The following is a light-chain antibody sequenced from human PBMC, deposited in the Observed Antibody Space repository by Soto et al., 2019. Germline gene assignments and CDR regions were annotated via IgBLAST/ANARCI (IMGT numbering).Light chain of an antibody. J-gene: IGKJ1*01. Sequence: DIQMTQSPSTLSASVGDRVTITCRASQSISTWLAWYQQKPGKAPKLLIYDAFYLERGVPSRFSGSGSGTEFTPTISSLQPDDLATYYCQQYNSFWTFGQGTKVDIK. CDR1: QSISTW. CDR3: QQYNSFWT. CDR2: DAF. V-gene: IGKV1-5*01.